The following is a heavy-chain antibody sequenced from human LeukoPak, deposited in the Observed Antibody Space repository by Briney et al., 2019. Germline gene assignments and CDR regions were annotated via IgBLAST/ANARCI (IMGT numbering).Heavy chain of an antibody. J-gene: IGHJ4*02. CDR1: GFTFSSYA. CDR3: ADGNYDSSGYYYVPPGY. Sequence: GGSLRLSCAASGFTFSSYAMHWVRQAPGKGLEWVAVISYDGSNKYYADSVKGRFTISRDNSKNTLYLQMNSLRAEDTAVYYCADGNYDSSGYYYVPPGYWGQGTLVTVSS. V-gene: IGHV3-30-3*01. D-gene: IGHD3-22*01. CDR2: ISYDGSNK.